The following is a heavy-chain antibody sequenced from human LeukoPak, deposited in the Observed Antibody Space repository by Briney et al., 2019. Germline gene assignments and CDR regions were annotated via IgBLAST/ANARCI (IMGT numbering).Heavy chain of an antibody. J-gene: IGHJ4*02. D-gene: IGHD3-22*01. CDR1: GFTFSSYS. Sequence: GGSLRLSCAASGFTFSSYSMNWVRQAPGKGLEWVSSISSSSSYIYYADSVKGRFTISRDNAKNSLYLQMNSLRAEDTAEYYCASSITMIVDYWGQGTLVTVSS. CDR2: ISSSSSYI. V-gene: IGHV3-21*01. CDR3: ASSITMIVDY.